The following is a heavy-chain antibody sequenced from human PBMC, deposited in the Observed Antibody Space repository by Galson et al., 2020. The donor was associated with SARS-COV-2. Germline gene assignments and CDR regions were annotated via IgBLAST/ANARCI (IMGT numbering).Heavy chain of an antibody. Sequence: SETLSPTCTVSGGPISSYYWSWIRQPPGKGLEWIGYIYYSGSTNYNPSLKSRVTISVDTSKNQFSLKLSSVTAADTAVYYCARQGVIIFGVVMVPSWFDPWGQGTLVTVSS. D-gene: IGHD3-3*01. V-gene: IGHV4-59*08. CDR3: ARQGVIIFGVVMVPSWFDP. CDR2: IYYSGST. J-gene: IGHJ5*02. CDR1: GGPISSYY.